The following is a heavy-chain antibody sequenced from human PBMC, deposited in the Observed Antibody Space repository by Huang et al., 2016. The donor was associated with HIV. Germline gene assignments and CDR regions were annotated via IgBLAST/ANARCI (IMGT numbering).Heavy chain of an antibody. CDR3: ARDPLDIRRHFDF. CDR2: INGGNGDT. CDR1: GYTFSSHA. J-gene: IGHJ4*02. Sequence: QVQLVQSGAEVKKPGTSVKVSCKTSGYTFSSHALTWLRQAPGQRPEWMGWINGGNGDTKYSQKFQGRVTITSDTSANIGYMELNSLLSEDTAVYYCARDPLDIRRHFDFWGQGSLVTVSS. V-gene: IGHV1-3*01. D-gene: IGHD3-3*01.